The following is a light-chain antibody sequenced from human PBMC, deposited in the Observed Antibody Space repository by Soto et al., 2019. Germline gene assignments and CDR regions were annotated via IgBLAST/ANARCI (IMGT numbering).Light chain of an antibody. CDR2: DAS. V-gene: IGKV3-11*01. CDR3: QQRSNWPWT. Sequence: EIVLTQSPATLSLSPGERATLSCRASQSVRSYLAWYQQKPGQAPRLLIYDASSRATGIPGRFSGSGSGTDLTLTISILEPEDFAVYYCQQRSNWPWTFGQGTKVEIK. CDR1: QSVRSY. J-gene: IGKJ1*01.